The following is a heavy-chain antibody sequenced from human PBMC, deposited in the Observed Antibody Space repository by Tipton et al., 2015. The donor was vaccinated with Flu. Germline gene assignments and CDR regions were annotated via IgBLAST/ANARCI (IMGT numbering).Heavy chain of an antibody. CDR3: AMGSVAYYFDY. J-gene: IGHJ4*02. CDR1: GGSISSYY. D-gene: IGHD2-15*01. V-gene: IGHV4-59*07. CDR2: IYYSGST. Sequence: TLSLTCTVSGGSISSYYWSWIRQPPGKGLEWIGYIYYSGSTNYNPSLKSRVTISVDTSKNQFSLKLSSVTAADTAVYYCAMGSVAYYFDYWGQGTLVTVSS.